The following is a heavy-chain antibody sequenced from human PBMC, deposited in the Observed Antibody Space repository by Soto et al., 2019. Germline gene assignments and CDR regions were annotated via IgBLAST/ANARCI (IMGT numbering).Heavy chain of an antibody. Sequence: QVHLVQSGAEVKKPGASVNVSCKASGYTFTNFGLNWVRQAPGQGLEWMAWISPYNGKTAYAQKIQGGVTVTTDTYTATAYMEMSSLTSDDTAVYYCARPPGVVGTADLYGMDVWGQGTTVTVSS. V-gene: IGHV1-18*01. CDR3: ARPPGVVGTADLYGMDV. CDR1: GYTFTNFG. CDR2: ISPYNGKT. D-gene: IGHD2-21*02. J-gene: IGHJ6*02.